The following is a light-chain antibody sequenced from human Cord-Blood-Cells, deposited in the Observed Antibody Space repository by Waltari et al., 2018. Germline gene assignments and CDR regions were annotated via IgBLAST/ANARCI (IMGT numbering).Light chain of an antibody. Sequence: QSALTQPASVSGSPGQSITISCTGTSSDVGSYNLVSWYQQHPGKAPKLMIYGGSNLPSGVSTRCSGSKAGNTASLTISGLQAEDEADYYCCSFAGSSTWVFGGGTKLTVL. CDR1: SSDVGSYNL. J-gene: IGLJ3*02. CDR2: GGS. V-gene: IGLV2-23*01. CDR3: CSFAGSSTWV.